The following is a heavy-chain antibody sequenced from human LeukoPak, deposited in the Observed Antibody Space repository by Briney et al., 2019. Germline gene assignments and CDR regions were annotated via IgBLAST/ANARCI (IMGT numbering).Heavy chain of an antibody. D-gene: IGHD5-12*01. CDR2: IYYSGST. J-gene: IGHJ4*02. CDR3: ARDGGYSGYDSYFDY. V-gene: IGHV4-59*01. Sequence: PSETLSLTCAVYGGSFSGYYWSWIRQPPGKGLEWIGYIYYSGSTNYNPSLKSRVTISVDTSKYQFSLKLSSVTAADTAVYYCARDGGYSGYDSYFDYWGQGTLVTVSS. CDR1: GGSFSGYY.